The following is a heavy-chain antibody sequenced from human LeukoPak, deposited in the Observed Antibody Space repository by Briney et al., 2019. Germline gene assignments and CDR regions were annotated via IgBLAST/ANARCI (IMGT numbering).Heavy chain of an antibody. J-gene: IGHJ5*02. CDR2: IYYSGST. V-gene: IGHV4-39*01. CDR1: GGSISSSSYY. Sequence: SETLSLTCTVSGGSISSSSYYWGWIRQPPGKGLEWIGSIYYSGSTYYNPSLKSRVTLSVDTSKNQFSLKLSSVTAADTAVYYCARRRTYYYDSSGYSSWFDPWGQGTLVTVSP. D-gene: IGHD3-22*01. CDR3: ARRRTYYYDSSGYSSWFDP.